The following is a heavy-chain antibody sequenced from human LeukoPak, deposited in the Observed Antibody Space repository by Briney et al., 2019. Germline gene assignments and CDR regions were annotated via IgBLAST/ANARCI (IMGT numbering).Heavy chain of an antibody. CDR3: ARVGISGYDSSGYISYGMDV. V-gene: IGHV4-39*07. J-gene: IGHJ6*02. CDR2: IYYSGST. CDR1: GGSISSSSYY. Sequence: KPSETLSLTCTVSGGSISSSSYYWGWIRQPPGKGLEWIGSIYYSGSTNYNPSLKSRVTISVDTSKNQFSLKLSSVTAADTAVYYCARVGISGYDSSGYISYGMDVWGQGTTVTVSS. D-gene: IGHD3-22*01.